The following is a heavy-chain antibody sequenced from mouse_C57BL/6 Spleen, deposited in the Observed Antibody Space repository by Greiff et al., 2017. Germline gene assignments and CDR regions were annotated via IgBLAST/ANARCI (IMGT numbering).Heavy chain of an antibody. CDR2: IYPRSGNT. Sequence: VQLQQSGAELARPGASVKLSCKASGYTFTSYGISWVKQRTGQGLEWIGEIYPRSGNTYYNEKFKGKATLTADKSSSPAYMELRSLTSEDSAVYFCARPLITTVVAHFDYWGQGTTLTVSS. CDR3: ARPLITTVVAHFDY. CDR1: GYTFTSYG. D-gene: IGHD1-1*01. J-gene: IGHJ2*01. V-gene: IGHV1-81*01.